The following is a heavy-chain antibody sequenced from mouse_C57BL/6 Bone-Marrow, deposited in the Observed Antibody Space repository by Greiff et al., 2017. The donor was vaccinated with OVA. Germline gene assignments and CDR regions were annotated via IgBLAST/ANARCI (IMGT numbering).Heavy chain of an antibody. D-gene: IGHD1-1*01. CDR3: ASSPLLLHAMDY. J-gene: IGHJ4*01. CDR1: GYTFTSYW. CDR2: IDPSDSYT. Sequence: VKLQQPGAELVMPGASVKLSCKASGYTFTSYWMHWVKQRPGQGLEWIGEIDPSDSYTNYNQKFKGKSTLTVDKSSSTAYMQLSSLTSEDSAVYYCASSPLLLHAMDYWGQGTSVTVSS. V-gene: IGHV1-69*01.